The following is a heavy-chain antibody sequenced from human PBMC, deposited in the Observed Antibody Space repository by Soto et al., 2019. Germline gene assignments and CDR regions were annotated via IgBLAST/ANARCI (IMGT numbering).Heavy chain of an antibody. CDR1: GFTFSSYW. D-gene: IGHD3-16*02. J-gene: IGHJ3*02. CDR2: IKQDGSEK. Sequence: GGSLRLSCAASGFTFSSYWMSWVRQAPGKGLEWVANIKQDGSEKYYVDSVKGRFTISRDNAKNSLYLQMNSLRAEDKAVYYCAREGGGDYIWGSYRYEGAFDIWGQGTMVTVSS. V-gene: IGHV3-7*01. CDR3: AREGGGDYIWGSYRYEGAFDI.